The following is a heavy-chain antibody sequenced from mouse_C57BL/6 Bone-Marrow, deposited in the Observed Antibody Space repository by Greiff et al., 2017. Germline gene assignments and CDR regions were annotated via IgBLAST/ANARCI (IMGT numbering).Heavy chain of an antibody. V-gene: IGHV2-2*01. CDR3: ASNWD. CDR1: GFALTSYG. D-gene: IGHD4-1*01. Sequence: VKLVESGPGLVQPSQSLSITCTASGFALTSYGVNWVRQSPGKGLEWLGVIWSGGSTDYNAAFISRLTISKDNSTSQVFFKMNSVQADDTAIYYCASNWDWGQGTLVTVSA. CDR2: IWSGGST. J-gene: IGHJ3*01.